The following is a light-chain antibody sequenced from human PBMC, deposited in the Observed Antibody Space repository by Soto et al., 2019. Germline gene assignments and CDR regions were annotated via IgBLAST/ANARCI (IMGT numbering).Light chain of an antibody. CDR3: QQSSSTPLT. CDR1: ETISHY. V-gene: IGKV1-39*01. Sequence: IHMTQSPSSLSASVGDRVTITCRASETISHYLNWYQQKPGKAPKLLIYGASKLQSGVPSRFSGSGSGTDFTLTITSLQTEDFATYYCQQSSSTPLTFGGGTKVVIK. J-gene: IGKJ4*01. CDR2: GAS.